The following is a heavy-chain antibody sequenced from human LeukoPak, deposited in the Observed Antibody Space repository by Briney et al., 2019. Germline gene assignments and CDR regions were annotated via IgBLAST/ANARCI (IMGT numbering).Heavy chain of an antibody. CDR1: GFTFSSYA. J-gene: IGHJ4*02. D-gene: IGHD1-26*01. Sequence: GGSLRLSCAASGFTFSSYAMSWVRQAPGKGLEWVSAISGSGGSTYYADSVKGRFTISRDNSKNTLYLQMNSLRAGDTAVYYCAKLPGYSGSYFSGFDYWGQGTLVTVSS. CDR2: ISGSGGST. CDR3: AKLPGYSGSYFSGFDY. V-gene: IGHV3-23*01.